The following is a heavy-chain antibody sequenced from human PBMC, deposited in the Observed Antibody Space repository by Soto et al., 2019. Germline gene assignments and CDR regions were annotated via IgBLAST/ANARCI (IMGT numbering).Heavy chain of an antibody. CDR2: INHSGST. CDR3: ARASGWYIFDY. V-gene: IGHV4-34*01. CDR1: GGSFSGYY. J-gene: IGHJ4*02. D-gene: IGHD6-19*01. Sequence: LSLTCAVYGGSFSGYYWIWIRQPPGKGLEWIGEINHSGSTNYNPSLKSRVTISVDTSKNQFSLKLSSVTAADTAVYYCARASGWYIFDYWGQGTLVTVSS.